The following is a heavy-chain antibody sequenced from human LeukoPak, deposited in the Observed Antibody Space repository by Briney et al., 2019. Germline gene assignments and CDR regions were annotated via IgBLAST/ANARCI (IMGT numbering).Heavy chain of an antibody. CDR2: IKQDGSEK. Sequence: AGGSLRLSCAASGFTFSRHWMNWVSQAPGKGLEWVANIKQDGSEKYYVDSVKGRFTISRDNAKNSLFLQMNSLRAEDTAVYYCARSGPPYGLDVWGHGTTVTVSS. J-gene: IGHJ6*02. CDR3: ARSGPPYGLDV. V-gene: IGHV3-7*01. CDR1: GFTFSRHW.